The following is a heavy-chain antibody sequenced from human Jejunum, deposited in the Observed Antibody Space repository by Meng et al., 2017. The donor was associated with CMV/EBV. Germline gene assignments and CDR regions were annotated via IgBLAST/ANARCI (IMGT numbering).Heavy chain of an antibody. CDR1: GGSISSYY. CDR2: IYYSGRT. Sequence: TVSGGSISSYYWSWIRQPPGKGLEWIAYIYYSGRTSYNPSLKSRVTISVDTSKNQFSLKLSSVTAADTAVYYCARRHFGYYAMDVWGQGTTVTVSS. D-gene: IGHD3-10*01. J-gene: IGHJ6*02. CDR3: ARRHFGYYAMDV. V-gene: IGHV4-59*12.